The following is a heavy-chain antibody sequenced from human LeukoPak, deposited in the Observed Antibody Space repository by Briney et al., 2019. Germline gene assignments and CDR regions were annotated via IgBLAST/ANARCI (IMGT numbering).Heavy chain of an antibody. CDR2: INTDGSST. CDR3: AKGTAMDDDY. Sequence: TGGSLRLSCAASGFTFSNYWMHWVRQAPGKGPVWVSRINTDGSSTSYADSVKGRFTISRDNAKNTLYLQMNSLRAEDTAVYYCAKGTAMDDDYWGQGTLVTVSS. CDR1: GFTFSNYW. V-gene: IGHV3-74*01. D-gene: IGHD5-18*01. J-gene: IGHJ4*02.